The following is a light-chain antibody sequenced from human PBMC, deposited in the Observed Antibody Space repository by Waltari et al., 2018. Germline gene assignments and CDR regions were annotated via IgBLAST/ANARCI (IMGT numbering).Light chain of an antibody. CDR1: SPNIGAGYD. J-gene: IGLJ2*01. CDR2: RDD. CDR3: QSYDRDLNAVL. Sequence: QSVLTQPPSVSGAPGQSVTISCTGSSPNIGAGYDVHWYQQIPGSAPNVLIYRDDNRPSGVPGRFSGSKSGTSASLSVTGLHVEDEADYFCQSYDRDLNAVLFGGGTKLTVL. V-gene: IGLV1-40*01.